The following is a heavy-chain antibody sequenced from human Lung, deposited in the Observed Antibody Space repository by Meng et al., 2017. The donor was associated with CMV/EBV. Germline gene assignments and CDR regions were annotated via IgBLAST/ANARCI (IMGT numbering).Heavy chain of an antibody. Sequence: SCAVSGFTFSDYYMAWIRQAPGKGLEWVSYISGSGTTTYYADSVQGRFTISRDSAKNSLYLEMNSLRAEDTAVYYCARDCATTSCYNPINTYYYFYGLDVWXQGTRVTVSS. D-gene: IGHD2-2*02. CDR1: GFTFSDYY. CDR3: ARDCATTSCYNPINTYYYFYGLDV. V-gene: IGHV3-11*01. CDR2: ISGSGTTT. J-gene: IGHJ6*02.